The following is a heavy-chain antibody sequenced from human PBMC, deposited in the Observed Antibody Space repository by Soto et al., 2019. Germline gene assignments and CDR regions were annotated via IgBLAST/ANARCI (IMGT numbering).Heavy chain of an antibody. CDR3: ARPKDYAACLDY. J-gene: IGHJ4*02. D-gene: IGHD2-2*01. Sequence: QVQLVQSGAEVKKPGASVKVSCKASGYTFTRYNMHWVRQAPGQRLEWMGWINAGNGNTKYSQKFQGRVTITRDTSANTADMERRSLISEDRAVYYWARPKDYAACLDYWGQGTLVTVSS. CDR1: GYTFTRYN. V-gene: IGHV1-3*01. CDR2: INAGNGNT.